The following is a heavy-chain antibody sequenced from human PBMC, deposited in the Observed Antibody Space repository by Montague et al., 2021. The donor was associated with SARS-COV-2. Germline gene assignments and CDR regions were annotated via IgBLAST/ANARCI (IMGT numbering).Heavy chain of an antibody. D-gene: IGHD2-2*02. J-gene: IGHJ6*03. CDR1: GYTFTSYG. Sequence: SVKVSCKASGYTFTSYGISWVRQAPGQGLEWMGWISAYNGNTNYAQKLQGRVTMTTDTSTSTAYMELRSLRSDDTAVYYCARDYGPAAILSGLYYYYMDVWGKGTTVTVSS. V-gene: IGHV1-18*01. CDR3: ARDYGPAAILSGLYYYYMDV. CDR2: ISAYNGNT.